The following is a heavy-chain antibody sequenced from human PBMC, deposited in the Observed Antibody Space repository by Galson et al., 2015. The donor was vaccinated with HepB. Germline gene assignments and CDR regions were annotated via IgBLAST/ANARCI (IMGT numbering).Heavy chain of an antibody. J-gene: IGHJ4*02. CDR3: ATSIGGSGSSSYY. D-gene: IGHD3-10*01. Sequence: QSGAEVKKSGESLKISCKGSRYSFTSYWIGWVRQRPGKGLEWMGIIYPGDSDTRYSPSFQGQVTISVDKSISTAHLQWSSLKASDTAMYYCATSIGGSGSSSYYWGQGTLVTVSS. CDR1: RYSFTSYW. CDR2: IYPGDSDT. V-gene: IGHV5-51*01.